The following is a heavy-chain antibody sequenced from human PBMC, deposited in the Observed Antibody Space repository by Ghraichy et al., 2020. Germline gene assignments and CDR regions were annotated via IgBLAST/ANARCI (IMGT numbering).Heavy chain of an antibody. CDR2: INHSGST. Sequence: SETLSLTCAVSGGSFSGYYWYWIRLPPRKGLEWIGEINHSGSTNYNPSLNSRVTITVDTSKNQFSLKLSTVTAAATAVYYCAGGYYAIFTGYYNGDYWGQGTLVTVSS. CDR1: GGSFSGYY. J-gene: IGHJ4*02. D-gene: IGHD3-9*01. V-gene: IGHV4-34*01. CDR3: AGGYYAIFTGYYNGDY.